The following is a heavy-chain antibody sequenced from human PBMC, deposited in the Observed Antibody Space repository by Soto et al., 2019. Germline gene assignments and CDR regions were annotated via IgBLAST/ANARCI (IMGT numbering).Heavy chain of an antibody. V-gene: IGHV4-34*01. CDR1: GGSFSGYY. CDR2: INHSGST. Sequence: QVQLQQWGAGLLKPSETLSLTCAVYGGSFSGYYWSWIRQPPGKGLEWIGEINHSGSTNYNPSLNSRVTLSVDTSNNHFSLKLSSVTAADTAVYYCARGRPRYCSSTSCYGVYYYYYMDVWGKGTTVTVSS. D-gene: IGHD2-2*01. CDR3: ARGRPRYCSSTSCYGVYYYYYMDV. J-gene: IGHJ6*03.